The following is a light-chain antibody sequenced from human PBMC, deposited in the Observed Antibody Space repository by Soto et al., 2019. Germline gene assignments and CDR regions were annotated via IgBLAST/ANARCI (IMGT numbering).Light chain of an antibody. Sequence: DIQMTQSPSTLSASVGDRVTITCRASQSISNRLAWYQQKPGKAPKVVIYDASSLESGVPSRFSGSGSGTKFILTINSLQPDDFATYCCQHYGGMWAFGQGTKVEIK. CDR2: DAS. V-gene: IGKV1-5*01. J-gene: IGKJ1*01. CDR1: QSISNR. CDR3: QHYGGMWA.